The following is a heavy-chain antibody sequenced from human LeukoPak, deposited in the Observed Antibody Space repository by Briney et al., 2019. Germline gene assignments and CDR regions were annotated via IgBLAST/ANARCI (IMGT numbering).Heavy chain of an antibody. CDR2: IYYSGST. Sequence: KASETLSLTCTVSGGSISSYYWSWIRQPPGKGLEWIGYIYYSGSTNYNPSLKSRVTISVDTSKNQFSLKLSSVTAADTAVYYCARRLGRWLQLYFDYWGQGTLVTVSS. CDR1: GGSISSYY. J-gene: IGHJ4*02. CDR3: ARRLGRWLQLYFDY. D-gene: IGHD5-24*01. V-gene: IGHV4-59*12.